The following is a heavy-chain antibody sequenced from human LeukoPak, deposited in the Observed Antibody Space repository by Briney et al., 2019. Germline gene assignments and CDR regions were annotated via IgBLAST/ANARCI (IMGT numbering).Heavy chain of an antibody. CDR3: AKDQDIFVAASQT. V-gene: IGHV3-23*05. CDR1: GLTFSTYA. Sequence: GGSLRLSCAASGLTFSTYAMAWVRQAPGKGLEWVATIDTHGDNTYYADSVKGRFTISRDNSKNTLDLQMISLRADDTAMYYCAKDQDIFVAASQTWGQGTTVTVSS. CDR2: IDTHGDNT. D-gene: IGHD2-15*01. J-gene: IGHJ3*01.